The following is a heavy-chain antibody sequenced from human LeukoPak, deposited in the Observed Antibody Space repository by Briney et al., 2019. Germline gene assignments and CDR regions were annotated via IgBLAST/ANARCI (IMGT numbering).Heavy chain of an antibody. CDR2: ISAYNGNT. CDR3: ARGVYCTNGVCPDAFDI. J-gene: IGHJ3*02. Sequence: ASVKVSCKASGYTFTSYGISWVRQAPGQGLEWMGWISAYNGNTSYAQKLQGRVTMTTDTSTSTAYMELRSLRSEDTAVYYCARGVYCTNGVCPDAFDIWGQGTMVTVSS. D-gene: IGHD2-8*01. V-gene: IGHV1-18*01. CDR1: GYTFTSYG.